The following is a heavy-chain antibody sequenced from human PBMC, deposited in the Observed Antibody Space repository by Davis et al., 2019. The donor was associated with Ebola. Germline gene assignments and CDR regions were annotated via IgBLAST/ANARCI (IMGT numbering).Heavy chain of an antibody. CDR2: IGTAGDT. CDR3: VRAAFGSYYFDY. Sequence: PGGSLRLSCAASGFTFSSYDMHWVRQVTGKSLEWVSAIGTAGDTYYPGSVKGRFTISRENARNSLYLQMNSLRAEDTAVYYCVRAAFGSYYFDYWGQGTLVTVSS. CDR1: GFTFSSYD. J-gene: IGHJ4*02. V-gene: IGHV3-13*01. D-gene: IGHD3-3*01.